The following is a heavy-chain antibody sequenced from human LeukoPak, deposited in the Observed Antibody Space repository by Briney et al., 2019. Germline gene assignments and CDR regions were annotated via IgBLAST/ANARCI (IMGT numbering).Heavy chain of an antibody. CDR1: GFTFSSYW. Sequence: GGSLRLSCAASGFTFSSYWMSWVRQAPGKGLEWVSFIDGSGDRTSYADSVKGRFTISRDNSKNTLSLQMNSLRVEDAAVYYCAKTLVPPAHLDSNFYFYGMDVWGEGTAVTVSS. CDR3: AKTLVPPAHLDSNFYFYGMDV. D-gene: IGHD4/OR15-4a*01. CDR2: IDGSGDRT. V-gene: IGHV3-23*01. J-gene: IGHJ6*04.